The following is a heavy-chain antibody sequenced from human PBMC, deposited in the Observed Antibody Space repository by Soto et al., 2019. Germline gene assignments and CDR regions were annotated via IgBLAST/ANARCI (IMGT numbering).Heavy chain of an antibody. J-gene: IGHJ3*02. CDR2: ISYDGSNK. V-gene: IGHV3-30*18. Sequence: QVQLVESGGGVVQPGRSLRLSCAASGFTFSSYGMHWVRQAPGKGLEWVAVISYDGSNKYYADSVKGRFTISRDNSKNTLYLQMNSLRGEDTAVYYCAKGSIAARTWPDAFDIWGQGTMVTVSS. D-gene: IGHD6-25*01. CDR1: GFTFSSYG. CDR3: AKGSIAARTWPDAFDI.